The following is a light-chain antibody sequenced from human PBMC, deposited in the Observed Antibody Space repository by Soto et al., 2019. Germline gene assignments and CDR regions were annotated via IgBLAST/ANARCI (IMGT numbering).Light chain of an antibody. V-gene: IGLV1-47*01. CDR3: AAWDDSLSGPRVV. J-gene: IGLJ2*01. CDR1: SSNIGSNS. CDR2: RNN. Sequence: QSVLTQPPSASGTPGQRVTISCSGSSSNIGSNSVYWYQQLPGTAPKLLIYRNNQRPSGVPDRFSGSKSGTSASLAISGLRSEDEADYYCAAWDDSLSGPRVVFGGGTKLTVL.